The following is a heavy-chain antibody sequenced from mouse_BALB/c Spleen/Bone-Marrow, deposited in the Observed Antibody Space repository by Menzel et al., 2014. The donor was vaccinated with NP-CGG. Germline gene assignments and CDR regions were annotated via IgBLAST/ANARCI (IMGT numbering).Heavy chain of an antibody. CDR2: INPSNGRT. J-gene: IGHJ4*01. CDR3: AARLSHLAMDY. CDR1: GYTFTNYW. V-gene: IGHV1S81*02. D-gene: IGHD2-2*01. Sequence: GAELVKPGASLKLSCKASGYTFTNYWIHWVKRRPGQGLEWIGEINPSNGRTNYNEKFKTKATLTVDKSSSTAYMQLSSLTSEDSAVNYCAARLSHLAMDYWGQGTSVTVSS.